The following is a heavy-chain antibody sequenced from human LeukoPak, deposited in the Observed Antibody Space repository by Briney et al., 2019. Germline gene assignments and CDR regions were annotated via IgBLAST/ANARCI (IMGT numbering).Heavy chain of an antibody. J-gene: IGHJ4*02. V-gene: IGHV1-2*06. CDR1: GYTFTGYY. D-gene: IGHD3-3*01. CDR2: FNPNSGGT. CDR3: AREEVLYYDFWSGYYPFDY. Sequence: ASVKVSCKASGYTFTGYYMHWVRQAPGQGLEWMGRFNPNSGGTNYAQKFQGRVTMTRDTSISTAYMELSRLRSDDTAVYYCAREEVLYYDFWSGYYPFDYWGQGTLVTVSS.